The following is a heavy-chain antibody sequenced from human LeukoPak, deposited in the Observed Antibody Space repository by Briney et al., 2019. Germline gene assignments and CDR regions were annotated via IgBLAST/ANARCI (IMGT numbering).Heavy chain of an antibody. CDR3: AKDRGYSSSWSDY. CDR1: GFTFSSYA. D-gene: IGHD6-13*01. V-gene: IGHV3-23*01. Sequence: QPGGSLRLSCAASGFTFSSYAMSWVRQAPGKGLEWDSAISGSGGSTYYADSVKGRFTISRDNSKNTLYLQMNSLRAEDTAVYYCAKDRGYSSSWSDYWGQGTLVTVSS. CDR2: ISGSGGST. J-gene: IGHJ4*02.